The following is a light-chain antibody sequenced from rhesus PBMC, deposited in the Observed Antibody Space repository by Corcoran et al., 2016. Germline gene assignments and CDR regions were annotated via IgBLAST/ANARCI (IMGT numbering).Light chain of an antibody. Sequence: DIQMSQSPSSLSASVGDKVTITCRASQGISNALAWYQQKPGKAPKLLIYAASNLEYGVPSRLSGSRTGTDFTLTISSLHPEDFATYYCQQDYTIPWTFGQGTKVEIK. J-gene: IGKJ1*01. CDR3: QQDYTIPWT. V-gene: IGKV1-33*02. CDR2: AAS. CDR1: QGISNA.